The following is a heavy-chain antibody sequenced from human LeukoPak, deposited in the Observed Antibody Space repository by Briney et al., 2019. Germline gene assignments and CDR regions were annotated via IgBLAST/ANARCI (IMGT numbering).Heavy chain of an antibody. CDR1: GFIFSNYA. CDR3: AKDYRGGGYYDSSGYGPLDF. Sequence: GGSLRLSCAASGFIFSNYAMTWFRQAPGKGLEWVSSITYSGIYYADSVKGRFTVSRDNAKNTLYLQMNSLRAEDTAIYYCAKDYRGGGYYDSSGYGPLDFWGQGTLVTVSS. CDR2: ITYSGI. D-gene: IGHD3-22*01. J-gene: IGHJ4*02. V-gene: IGHV3-23*01.